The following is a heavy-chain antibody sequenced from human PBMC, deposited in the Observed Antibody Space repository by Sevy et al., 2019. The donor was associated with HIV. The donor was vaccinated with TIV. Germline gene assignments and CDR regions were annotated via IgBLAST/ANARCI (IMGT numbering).Heavy chain of an antibody. J-gene: IGHJ4*02. D-gene: IGHD1-26*01. CDR1: GGSISSGGYY. Sequence: SETLSLTCTVSGGSISSGGYYWSWIRQHPGKGLEWIGYIYYSGSTYYNPSLKSRVTISVDTSKNQFSLKLSSVTAAATAVYYCARDIGFPSGGGGDEGYFDYWGQGTLVTVSS. CDR2: IYYSGST. V-gene: IGHV4-31*03. CDR3: ARDIGFPSGGGGDEGYFDY.